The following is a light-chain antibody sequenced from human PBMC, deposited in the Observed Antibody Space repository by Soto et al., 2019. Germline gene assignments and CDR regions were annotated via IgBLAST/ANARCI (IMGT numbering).Light chain of an antibody. Sequence: QSVMTQPPSASGTPGQRVTIPCSGSNSNNGRKSVFWYQQLPGTAPKLLVYSDNQRPSGVPDRFSGSRSGTSASLAISGLQSEDEADYYCVAWDDSLNAVVFGGGTKLTVL. J-gene: IGLJ3*02. CDR3: VAWDDSLNAVV. CDR1: NSNNGRKS. V-gene: IGLV1-44*01. CDR2: SDN.